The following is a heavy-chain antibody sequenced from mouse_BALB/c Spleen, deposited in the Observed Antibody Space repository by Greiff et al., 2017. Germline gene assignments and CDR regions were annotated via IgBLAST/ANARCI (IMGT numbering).Heavy chain of an antibody. Sequence: QVNVKQSGAELARPGASVKLSCKASGYTFTSYWMQWVKQRPGQGLEWIGAIYPGDGDTRYTQKFKGKATLTADKSSSTAYMQLSSLASEDSAVYYCARSPYGYWCFDVWGAGTTVTVSS. CDR1: GYTFTSYW. V-gene: IGHV1-87*01. CDR3: ARSPYGYWCFDV. D-gene: IGHD2-2*01. CDR2: IYPGDGDT. J-gene: IGHJ1*01.